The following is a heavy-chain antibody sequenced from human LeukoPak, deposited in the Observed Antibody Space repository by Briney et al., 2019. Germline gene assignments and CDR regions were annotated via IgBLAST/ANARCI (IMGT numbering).Heavy chain of an antibody. J-gene: IGHJ4*02. D-gene: IGHD2-8*02. Sequence: GGSLRLSCAASGFMFSTYAMHWVRQAPGKGLEGVAVISYDGSNKNYADSVRGRFSISRDNPRNTLSLQMNRLRPEDTALYYCARGLFTGGTYFAYWGQGTLVTVSS. CDR2: ISYDGSNK. CDR1: GFMFSTYA. CDR3: ARGLFTGGTYFAY. V-gene: IGHV3-30-3*01.